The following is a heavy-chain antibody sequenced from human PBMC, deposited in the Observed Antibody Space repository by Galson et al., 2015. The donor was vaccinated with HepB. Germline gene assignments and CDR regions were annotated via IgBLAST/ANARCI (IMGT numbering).Heavy chain of an antibody. J-gene: IGHJ4*02. Sequence: SLRLSCAASGFTFSSYAMHWVRQAPGKGLEWVAVISYDGSNKYYADSVKGRFTISRDNSKNTLYLQMNSLRAEDTAVYYCARIVGRSPPPPEVLHFDYWGQGTLVTVSS. CDR1: GFTFSSYA. D-gene: IGHD1-26*01. CDR3: ARIVGRSPPPPEVLHFDY. CDR2: ISYDGSNK. V-gene: IGHV3-30-3*01.